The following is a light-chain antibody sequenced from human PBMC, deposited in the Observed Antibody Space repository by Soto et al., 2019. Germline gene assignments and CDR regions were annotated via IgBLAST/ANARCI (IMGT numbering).Light chain of an antibody. J-gene: IGKJ4*01. Sequence: EIVLTQSPATLSLSPGARATLSCRASQSVSSYLAWDQQKPGQAPRLLIYDASNRATGIPARCSGSGSGTDFPLTISSLEPEDFAVYYCQQRSNFGGGTKVEIK. CDR3: QQRSN. CDR2: DAS. V-gene: IGKV3-11*01. CDR1: QSVSSY.